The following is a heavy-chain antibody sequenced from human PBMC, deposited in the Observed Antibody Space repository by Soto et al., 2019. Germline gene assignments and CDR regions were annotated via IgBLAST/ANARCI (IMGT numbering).Heavy chain of an antibody. V-gene: IGHV3-21*01. CDR3: AREMYYDFWSGYSDGMDV. CDR1: GFTFSSYS. Sequence: EVQLVESGGGLVKPGGSLRLSCAASGFTFSSYSMNWVRQAPGKGLEWVSSISSSSSYIYYADSVKVRFTISRDNAKNSLYMQMNSLRAEDTAVYYCAREMYYDFWSGYSDGMDVWGQGTTVTVSS. D-gene: IGHD3-3*01. CDR2: ISSSSSYI. J-gene: IGHJ6*02.